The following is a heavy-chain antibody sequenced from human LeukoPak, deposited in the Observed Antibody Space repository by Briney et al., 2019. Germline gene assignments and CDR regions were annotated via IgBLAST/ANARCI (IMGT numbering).Heavy chain of an antibody. CDR1: GFTFSNYA. Sequence: PGGSLRLSCGASGFTFSNYAMSRVRQAPGKGLEWVSAISGSGGTTYYADSVKGRFTISRDNSNNTLYLQMNSLRAEDTAVYYCAKDPSGNYFPNWFDPWGQGTLVTVSS. J-gene: IGHJ5*02. V-gene: IGHV3-23*01. CDR3: AKDPSGNYFPNWFDP. CDR2: ISGSGGTT. D-gene: IGHD1-26*01.